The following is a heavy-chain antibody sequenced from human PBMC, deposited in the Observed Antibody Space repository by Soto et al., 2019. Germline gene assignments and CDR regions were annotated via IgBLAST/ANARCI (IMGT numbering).Heavy chain of an antibody. Sequence: PGGSLRLSCAAPGFTFSSYEMNWVRQAPGKGLEWVSYISSSGSTIYYADSVKGRFTISRDNAKNSLYLQMNSLRAEDTAVYYCARGPPVGYYDSSGYPVPFDYWGQGTLVTVSS. CDR1: GFTFSSYE. V-gene: IGHV3-48*03. CDR2: ISSSGSTI. CDR3: ARGPPVGYYDSSGYPVPFDY. D-gene: IGHD3-22*01. J-gene: IGHJ4*02.